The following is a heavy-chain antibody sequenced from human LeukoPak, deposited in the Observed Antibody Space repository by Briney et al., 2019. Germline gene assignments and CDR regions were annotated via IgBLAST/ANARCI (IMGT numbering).Heavy chain of an antibody. CDR2: IYYSGST. V-gene: IGHV4-59*01. CDR3: ARDRGGYDYDY. Sequence: SETLSLACTVSGGSISSYYWSWIRQPPGKGLEWIGYIYYSGSTNYNPSLKSRVTISVDTSKSQFSLKLSSVTAADTAVYYCARDRGGYDYDYWGQGTLVTVSS. J-gene: IGHJ4*02. D-gene: IGHD5-12*01. CDR1: GGSISSYY.